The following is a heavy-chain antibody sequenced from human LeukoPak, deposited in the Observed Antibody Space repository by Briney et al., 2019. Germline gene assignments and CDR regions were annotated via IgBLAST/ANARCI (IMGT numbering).Heavy chain of an antibody. D-gene: IGHD6-13*01. J-gene: IGHJ6*03. V-gene: IGHV3-30*04. CDR2: ISYDGSNK. CDR1: GFTFSSYA. CDR3: ARDGGPSSSWYSYYYYYYMDV. Sequence: PGGSLRLSCAASGFTFSSYAMHWVRQAPGKGLEWVAVISYDGSNKYYADSVKGRFTISRDNSKNTLYLQMNSLRAEDTAVYYCARDGGPSSSWYSYYYYYYMDVWGKGTTVTVSS.